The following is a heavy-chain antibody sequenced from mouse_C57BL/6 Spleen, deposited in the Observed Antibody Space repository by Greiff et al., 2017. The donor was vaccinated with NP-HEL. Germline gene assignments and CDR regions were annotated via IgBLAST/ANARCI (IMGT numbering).Heavy chain of an antibody. J-gene: IGHJ4*01. D-gene: IGHD4-1*01. CDR2: INPSNGGT. CDR3: ARDPPANSYAMGY. Sequence: QVQLQQPGTELVKPGASVKLSCKASGYTFTSYWMHWVKQRPGQGLEWIGNINPSNGGTNYNEKFKSKATLTVDKSSSTACMQLSSLTSEDSAVYECARDPPANSYAMGYWGQGTSVTVSS. CDR1: GYTFTSYW. V-gene: IGHV1-53*01.